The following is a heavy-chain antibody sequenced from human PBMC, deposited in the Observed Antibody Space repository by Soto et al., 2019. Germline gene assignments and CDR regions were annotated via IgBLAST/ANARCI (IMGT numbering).Heavy chain of an antibody. D-gene: IGHD2-15*01. V-gene: IGHV3-66*01. CDR3: ARDRGFCSDGRCYVGDFQY. J-gene: IGHJ1*01. Sequence: EVQLVESGGGLVQPGGSLRLSCAASGFIVSSNFMSWVRQAPGKGLEWVSVLYSGGHTDYADSVRDRFTISRDNSKNMLHLQMNSLRPEDTAVYYCARDRGFCSDGRCYVGDFQYWGQGTLVTVSS. CDR2: LYSGGHT. CDR1: GFIVSSNF.